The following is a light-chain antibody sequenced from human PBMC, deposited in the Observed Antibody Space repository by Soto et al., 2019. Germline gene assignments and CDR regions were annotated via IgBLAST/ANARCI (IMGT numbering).Light chain of an antibody. CDR2: DVT. CDR1: SSDVGGYNY. J-gene: IGLJ1*01. CDR3: SSHAGSSVV. Sequence: QSVLTQPRSVSGSPGQSVTISCTGTSSDVGGYNYVSWYQQHPGKAPKLMIYDVTTRPSGVPDRFSGSKSGNTASLTISGLQAEDEADYYCSSHAGSSVVFGTVTKVTV. V-gene: IGLV2-11*01.